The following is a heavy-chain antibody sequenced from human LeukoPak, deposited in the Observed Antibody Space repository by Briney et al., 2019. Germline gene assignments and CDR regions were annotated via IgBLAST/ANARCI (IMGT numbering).Heavy chain of an antibody. Sequence: PSETLSLTCAVYGGSFSGYYWSWIRQPPGKGLEWIGEINHSGSTNYNPSLKSRVTISVDTSKNQFSLKLSSVTAADTAAYYCARVGITMVRGVIIPSYYYYYMDVWGKGTTVTVSS. V-gene: IGHV4-34*01. CDR1: GGSFSGYY. CDR3: ARVGITMVRGVIIPSYYYYYMDV. D-gene: IGHD3-10*01. J-gene: IGHJ6*03. CDR2: INHSGST.